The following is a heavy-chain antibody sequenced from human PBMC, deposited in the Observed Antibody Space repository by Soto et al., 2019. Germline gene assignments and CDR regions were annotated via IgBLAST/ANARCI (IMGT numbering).Heavy chain of an antibody. CDR1: GYTFTSYA. V-gene: IGHV1-3*01. J-gene: IGHJ4*02. Sequence: QVQLVQSGAEVKKPGASVKVSCKASGYTFTSYAIHWVRQAPGQRLEWMGWINAGNGNTKYAQKFQGRVTITRDTSARTAYMALRSVTSEDTGVYYCARDGALSGNSNFDYWGQGTLVTVSS. CDR2: INAGNGNT. D-gene: IGHD2-15*01. CDR3: ARDGALSGNSNFDY.